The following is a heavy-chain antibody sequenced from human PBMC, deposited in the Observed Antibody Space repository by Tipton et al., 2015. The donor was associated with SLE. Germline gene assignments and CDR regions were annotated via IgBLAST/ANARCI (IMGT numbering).Heavy chain of an antibody. CDR3: ARGDGPNDAFDI. Sequence: GSLRLSCAASGFTFSSFEMNWVRQAPGKGLEWVSYISTSVGTIYYADSVKGRFTISRDNAKNSLYLQMNSLRAEDTAVYYCARGDGPNDAFDIWGQGTMVTVSS. V-gene: IGHV3-48*03. CDR1: GFTFSSFE. D-gene: IGHD3/OR15-3a*01. CDR2: ISTSVGTI. J-gene: IGHJ3*02.